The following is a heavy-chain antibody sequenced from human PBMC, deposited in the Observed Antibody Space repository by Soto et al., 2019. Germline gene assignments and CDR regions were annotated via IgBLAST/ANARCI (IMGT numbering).Heavy chain of an antibody. J-gene: IGHJ5*02. Sequence: ASVKVSCKASGGTFSSYAISWVRQAPGQGLEWMGGIIPIFGTANYAQKFQGRVTITADESTSTAYMELSSLRSEDTAVYYCASWVCGGDCYYSENNWFDPWGQGTLVTVSS. CDR1: GGTFSSYA. CDR3: ASWVCGGDCYYSENNWFDP. V-gene: IGHV1-69*13. CDR2: IIPIFGTA. D-gene: IGHD2-21*02.